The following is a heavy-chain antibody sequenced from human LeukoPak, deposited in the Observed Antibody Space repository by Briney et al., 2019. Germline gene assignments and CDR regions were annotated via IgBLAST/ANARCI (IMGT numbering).Heavy chain of an antibody. Sequence: ASVKVSCKASGYTFTGYYMHWVRQAPGQGLEWMGWINPNSGGTNYAQKFQGWVTMTRDTSISTAYMELSRLRSDDTAVYYCARDRFGADILTGRTYNWFDPWGQGTPVTVSS. V-gene: IGHV1-2*04. J-gene: IGHJ5*02. D-gene: IGHD3-9*01. CDR1: GYTFTGYY. CDR2: INPNSGGT. CDR3: ARDRFGADILTGRTYNWFDP.